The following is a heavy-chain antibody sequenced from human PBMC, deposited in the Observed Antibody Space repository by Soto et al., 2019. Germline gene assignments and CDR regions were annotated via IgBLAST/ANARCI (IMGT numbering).Heavy chain of an antibody. CDR3: AKGPHNGYSTSWFDY. V-gene: IGHV3-23*01. CDR1: GFTFSSYG. CDR2: ISGSGTST. J-gene: IGHJ4*02. Sequence: GGSLRLSCAASGFTFSSYGMHWVRQAPGKGLDWVSAISGSGTSTYYADSVRGRFTISRDNSKNTLYLQMDSLRAEDTAVYYCAKGPHNGYSTSWFDYWGQGTLVTVSS. D-gene: IGHD6-13*01.